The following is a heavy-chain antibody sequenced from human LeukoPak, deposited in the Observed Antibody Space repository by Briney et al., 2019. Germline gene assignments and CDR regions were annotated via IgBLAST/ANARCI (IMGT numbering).Heavy chain of an antibody. V-gene: IGHV4-39*07. J-gene: IGHJ3*02. D-gene: IGHD2-2*01. CDR1: GGSISSSSYY. CDR2: IYHSGST. Sequence: SETLSLTCTVSGGSISSSSYYWGWIRQPPGKGLEWIGSIYHSGSTYYNPSLKSRVTISVDRSKNQFSLKLSSVTAADTAVYYCASYCSNTSCHDAFDIWGQGTMVTVSS. CDR3: ASYCSNTSCHDAFDI.